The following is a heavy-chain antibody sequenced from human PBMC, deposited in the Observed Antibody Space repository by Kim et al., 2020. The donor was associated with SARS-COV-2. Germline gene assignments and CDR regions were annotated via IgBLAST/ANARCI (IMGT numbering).Heavy chain of an antibody. V-gene: IGHV3-53*01. Sequence: GGSLRLSCAASGFTVSSNYMSWVRQAPGKGLEWVSVIYSGGSTYYADSVKGRFTISRDNSKNTLYLQMNSLSAEDTAVYYCARDFPPRASQLTSPGFTDYWGQGTLVTVSS. J-gene: IGHJ4*02. CDR1: GFTVSSNY. CDR3: ARDFPPRASQLTSPGFTDY. CDR2: IYSGGST. D-gene: IGHD2-2*01.